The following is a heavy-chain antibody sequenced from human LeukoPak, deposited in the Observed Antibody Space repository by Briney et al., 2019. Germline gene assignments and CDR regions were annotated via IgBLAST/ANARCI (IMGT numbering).Heavy chain of an antibody. J-gene: IGHJ3*02. V-gene: IGHV4-59*01. D-gene: IGHD1-26*01. CDR3: ARDGGSYRVPLDI. CDR2: IYYSGTT. CDR1: GGSISSYY. Sequence: PSETLSLTCSVSGGSISSYYWSWIRQPPGKGLEWIGYIYYSGTTSYNPSLKSRVTMSVDTSKNQFSLKLTSVTAADTAFYYCARDGGSYRVPLDIWGQGTVVTVSS.